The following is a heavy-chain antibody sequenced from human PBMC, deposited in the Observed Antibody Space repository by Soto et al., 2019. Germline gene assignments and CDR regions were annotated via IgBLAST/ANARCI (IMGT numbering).Heavy chain of an antibody. CDR1: GYSFTSYW. CDR2: IYPGDADT. CDR3: ARAPGSASYYYYYYGMDV. Sequence: GESLKISCKGSGYSFTSYWICWVRQMPGKGLEWRGIIYPGDADTRYSPSFQGQFTISADKSISTAYLQWSSLEASDTAMYYCARAPGSASYYYYYYGMDVWGQETTVTVSS. D-gene: IGHD3-10*01. V-gene: IGHV5-51*01. J-gene: IGHJ6*02.